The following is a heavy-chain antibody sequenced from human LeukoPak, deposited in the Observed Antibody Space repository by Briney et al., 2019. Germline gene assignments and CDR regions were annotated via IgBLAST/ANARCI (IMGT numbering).Heavy chain of an antibody. D-gene: IGHD3-10*01. CDR1: GFTFSSYA. V-gene: IGHV3-23*01. CDR2: ISGSGGST. J-gene: IGHJ4*02. CDR3: AKESITMVRGDISRIFDY. Sequence: GGSLRLSCAASGFTFSSYAMSWVRQAPGKGLEWVSAISGSGGSTYYADSVKGRFTISRDNSKNTLYLQMNSLRAEDTAVYYCAKESITMVRGDISRIFDYWGQGTLVTVSS.